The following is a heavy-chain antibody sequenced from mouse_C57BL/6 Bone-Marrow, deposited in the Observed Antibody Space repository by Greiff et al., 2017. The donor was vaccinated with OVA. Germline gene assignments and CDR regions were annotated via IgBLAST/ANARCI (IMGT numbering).Heavy chain of an antibody. V-gene: IGHV1-76*01. D-gene: IGHD2-14*01. CDR2: IYPGSGNT. J-gene: IGHJ2*01. Sequence: VQLQESGAELVRPGASVKLSCKASGYTFTDYYINWVKQRPGQGLEWIARIYPGSGNTYYNEKFKGKATLTAEKSSSTAYMQLSSLTSEDSAVYFCARWVRLDYWGQGTTLTVSS. CDR3: ARWVRLDY. CDR1: GYTFTDYY.